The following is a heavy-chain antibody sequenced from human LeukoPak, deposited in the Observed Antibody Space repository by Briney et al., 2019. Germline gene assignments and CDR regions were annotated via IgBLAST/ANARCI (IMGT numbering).Heavy chain of an antibody. V-gene: IGHV3-21*06. CDR1: GFGFSSHS. CDR3: ARGASVVVVTSTPHYFDY. Sequence: GGSLRLSCAASGFGFSSHSMNWVRQAPGRGLEWVSSISSTSSYIYYADSVKGRFTISRDNAKNSLYLQMNSLRAEDTAMYYWARGASVVVVTSTPHYFDYWGQATLVTVSS. CDR2: ISSTSSYI. D-gene: IGHD2-15*01. J-gene: IGHJ4*02.